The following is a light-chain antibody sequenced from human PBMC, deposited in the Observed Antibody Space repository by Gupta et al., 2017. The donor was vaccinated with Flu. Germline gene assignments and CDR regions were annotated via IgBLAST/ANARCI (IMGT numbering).Light chain of an antibody. Sequence: LYQQDPGQAPILMIYEYSNRPSGVPDRFSGSKSGTTATLTITGPQAEDEADYYCQSSDTSSNLGVFGGGTKLTVL. CDR2: EYS. J-gene: IGLJ3*02. V-gene: IGLV1-40*01. CDR3: QSSDTSSNLGV.